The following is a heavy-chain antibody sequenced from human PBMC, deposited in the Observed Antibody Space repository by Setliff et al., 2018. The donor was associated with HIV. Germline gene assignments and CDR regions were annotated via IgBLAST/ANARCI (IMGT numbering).Heavy chain of an antibody. CDR3: ARGRDKDSPWAFDV. D-gene: IGHD2-21*01. J-gene: IGHJ3*01. V-gene: IGHV3-11*03. Sequence: GGSLRLSCAASEFSFSDYYMNWIRQAPGKGPEWISYISGSTTYINYADSVKGRFTISRDNAKNSLFLQMTSLRAEDTAVYYCARGRDKDSPWAFDVWGQGTVVTV. CDR2: ISGSTTYI. CDR1: EFSFSDYY.